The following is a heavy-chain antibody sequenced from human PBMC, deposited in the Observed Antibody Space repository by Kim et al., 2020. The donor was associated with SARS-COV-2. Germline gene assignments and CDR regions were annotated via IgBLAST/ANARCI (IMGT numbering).Heavy chain of an antibody. CDR3: ARGWLGGLWHPFNY. J-gene: IGHJ4*02. V-gene: IGHV3-64*01. Sequence: YANSEKGRFTISRDNAKHTLYLQMGSLRAEDMAVYYCARGWLGGLWHPFNYWGQGTLVTVSS. D-gene: IGHD3-10*01.